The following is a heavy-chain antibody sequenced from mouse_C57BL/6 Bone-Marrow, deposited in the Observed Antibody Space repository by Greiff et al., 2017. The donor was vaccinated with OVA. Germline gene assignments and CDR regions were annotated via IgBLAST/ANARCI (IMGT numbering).Heavy chain of an antibody. V-gene: IGHV1-64*01. CDR1: GYTFTSYY. CDR3: ASYGGSSYLYY. D-gene: IGHD1-1*01. CDR2: IHPNSGST. J-gene: IGHJ2*01. Sequence: VQLQQPGAELVKPGASVTLSCKASGYTFTSYYMHWVKQRPGQGLEWIGMIHPNSGSTNYNEKFKSKATLTVDKSSSTAYMQLSSLTSEYSAVYFCASYGGSSYLYYWGQGTTLTVSS.